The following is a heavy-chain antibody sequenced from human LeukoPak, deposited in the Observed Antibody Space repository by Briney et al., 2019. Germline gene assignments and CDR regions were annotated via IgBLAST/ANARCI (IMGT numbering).Heavy chain of an antibody. V-gene: IGHV3-30-3*01. CDR2: ISYDGSNK. J-gene: IGHJ5*02. CDR3: VVEMATKGWFDP. Sequence: GRSLRLSCAASGFTFSSYAMHWVRQAPGKGLEWVAVISYDGSNKYYADSVKGRFTISRDNSKNTLYLQMNSLRAEDTAVYYCVVEMATKGWFDPWGQGTLVTVSS. D-gene: IGHD5-24*01. CDR1: GFTFSSYA.